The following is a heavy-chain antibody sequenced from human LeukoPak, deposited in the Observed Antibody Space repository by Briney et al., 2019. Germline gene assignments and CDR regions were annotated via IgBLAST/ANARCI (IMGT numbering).Heavy chain of an antibody. D-gene: IGHD3/OR15-3a*01. CDR1: GFSITSGYI. J-gene: IGHJ4*02. Sequence: SETLSLTCTVSGFSITSGYIWGWLRPPPGKGLEWIGNVYTTGAGITYHNPSLKSPITVSSDTSKNQVSLKLKSVSAADTAAYYCARQTGSGLFILPGGQGTLVTVSS. V-gene: IGHV4-38-2*02. CDR3: ARQTGSGLFILP. CDR2: VYTTGAGIT.